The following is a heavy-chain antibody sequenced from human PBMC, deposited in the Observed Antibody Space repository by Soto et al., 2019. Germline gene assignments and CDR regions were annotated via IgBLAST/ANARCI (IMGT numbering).Heavy chain of an antibody. CDR1: GYGFTSNS. V-gene: IGHV1-18*01. CDR2: ISAHNGNT. D-gene: IGHD1-1*01. CDR3: ARGRYGDY. J-gene: IGHJ4*02. Sequence: QVHLVQSGAEVKKPGASVKVSSMGSGYGFTSNSITWVRQAPGQGLEWMAWISAHNGNTNYAQKLQGRVTVTRDTSTSTSYMELRSLRSDDTAVYYCARGRYGDYWGQGALVTVSS.